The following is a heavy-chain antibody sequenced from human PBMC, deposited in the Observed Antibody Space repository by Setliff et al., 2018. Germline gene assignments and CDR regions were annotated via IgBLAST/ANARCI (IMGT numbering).Heavy chain of an antibody. V-gene: IGHV4-39*07. J-gene: IGHJ4*02. CDR3: ARRATYYNFWSGYYDY. Sequence: SETLSLTCTVSGGSISSSSYYWGWIRQPPGKGLEWIGGIYYSGSTYYNPPLKSRVTISVDTSKNQFSLKLSSVTAADTAVYYCARRATYYNFWSGYYDYWGQGTLVTVSS. CDR2: IYYSGST. D-gene: IGHD3-3*01. CDR1: GGSISSSSYY.